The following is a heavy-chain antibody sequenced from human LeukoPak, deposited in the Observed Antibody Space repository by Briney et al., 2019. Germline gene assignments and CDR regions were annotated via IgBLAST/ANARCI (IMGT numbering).Heavy chain of an antibody. CDR3: ARKSFHTSSYDY. CDR1: GGSISSYY. CDR2: IYYSGST. Sequence: SETLSLTCTVSGGSISSYYWSWIRQPPGKGLEWIGYIYYSGSTNYNPSLKSRVTISLDASKNQFSLNLSSVTAADTAVYYCARKSFHTSSYDYWGQGTLVTVSS. D-gene: IGHD2-2*01. V-gene: IGHV4-59*01. J-gene: IGHJ4*02.